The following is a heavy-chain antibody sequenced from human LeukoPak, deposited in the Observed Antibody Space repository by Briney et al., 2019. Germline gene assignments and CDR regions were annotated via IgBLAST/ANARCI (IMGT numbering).Heavy chain of an antibody. CDR1: GFTFNSYA. CDR2: IFGSGGSA. J-gene: IGHJ4*02. V-gene: IGHV3-23*01. CDR3: GKTTTGYSSGRYPGWPVDY. D-gene: IGHD6-19*01. Sequence: GGSLRLSCAASGFTFNSYAMYWVRQAPGKGLEWVSGIFGSGGSAHYADSVKDRFTISRDNSKNTVYLQMDSLRVEDTAVYYCGKTTTGYSSGRYPGWPVDYWGQGTLVTVSS.